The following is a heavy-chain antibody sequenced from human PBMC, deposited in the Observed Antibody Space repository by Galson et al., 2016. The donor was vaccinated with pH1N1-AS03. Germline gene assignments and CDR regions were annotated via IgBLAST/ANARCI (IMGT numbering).Heavy chain of an antibody. CDR2: IYPGDSDT. CDR1: GYTFSSYW. V-gene: IGHV5-51*01. D-gene: IGHD1-1*01. Sequence: QSGAEVKKPGESLKISCKGSGYTFSSYWIAWVRQMPGKGLEWMGIIYPGDSDTKYSPAFQGLVTFSVDKSVNTAYLQWSSLKASDTAMYYCARRETEVGTDFWGQGTLVTVSS. J-gene: IGHJ4*02. CDR3: ARRETEVGTDF.